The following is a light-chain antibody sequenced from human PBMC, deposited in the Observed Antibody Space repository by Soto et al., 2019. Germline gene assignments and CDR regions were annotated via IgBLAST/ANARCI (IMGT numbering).Light chain of an antibody. Sequence: QSVLTQPPSASGSPGQSVTISCTGTSRDIGGYDFVSWYQQHPGKAPKLLIYDAINRPSGVPDRFSGSKSGNTASLAVSGLQTDDEADYYCSSYGGSNNLLFGGGTKLTVL. CDR2: DAI. V-gene: IGLV2-8*01. CDR1: SRDIGGYDF. CDR3: SSYGGSNNLL. J-gene: IGLJ2*01.